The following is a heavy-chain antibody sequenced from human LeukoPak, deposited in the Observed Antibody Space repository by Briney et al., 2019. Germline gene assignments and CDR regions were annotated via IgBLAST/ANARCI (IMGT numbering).Heavy chain of an antibody. CDR2: IYHSGST. Sequence: NSSETLSLTCTVSGYSISSGYYWGWIRQPPGKGLEWIGSIYHSGSTYYNPSLKSRVTISVDTSKNQFSLKLSSVTAADTAVYYCASYFTSRTGYYQFDAFDIWGQGTMVTVSS. V-gene: IGHV4-38-2*02. CDR3: ASYFTSRTGYYQFDAFDI. J-gene: IGHJ3*02. D-gene: IGHD3/OR15-3a*01. CDR1: GYSISSGYY.